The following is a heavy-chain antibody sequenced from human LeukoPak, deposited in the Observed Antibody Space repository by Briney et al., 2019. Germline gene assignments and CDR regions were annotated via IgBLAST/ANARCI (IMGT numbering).Heavy chain of an antibody. D-gene: IGHD6-13*01. CDR2: INHSGST. V-gene: IGHV4-34*01. CDR1: GGSFSGYY. Sequence: SETLSLTCAVYGGSFSGYYWSWIRQPPGKGLEWIGEINHSGSTNYNPSLKSRVTISVDTSKNQFSLKLSSVTAADTAVYYCARGGSSSWTPHYYYYYGMDVWGQGTTVTVSS. CDR3: ARGGSSSWTPHYYYYYGMDV. J-gene: IGHJ6*02.